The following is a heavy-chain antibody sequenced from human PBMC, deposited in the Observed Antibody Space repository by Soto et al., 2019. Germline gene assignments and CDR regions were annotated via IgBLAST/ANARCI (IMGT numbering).Heavy chain of an antibody. D-gene: IGHD6-19*01. CDR1: GDTFPSYW. Sequence: GESLKISCKGSGDTFPSYWIAWVRQMSGKGLEWMGIIYPGDSETRYSPSFQGQVTISADKSISTAYLQWSSLKASDTAMYYCARSIAVVDWFDPWGQGTLVTVSS. CDR3: ARSIAVVDWFDP. CDR2: IYPGDSET. V-gene: IGHV5-51*01. J-gene: IGHJ5*02.